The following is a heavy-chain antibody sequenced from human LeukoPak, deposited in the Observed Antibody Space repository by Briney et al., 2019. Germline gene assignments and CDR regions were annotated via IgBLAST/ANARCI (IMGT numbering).Heavy chain of an antibody. CDR2: IKQDGSEK. V-gene: IGHV3-7*03. J-gene: IGHJ3*02. Sequence: GGSLRLSCAASGFTFSSYWMSWVRQAPGKGLEWVANIKQDGSEKYYVDSVKGRFTISRDNAKNSLYLQMNSLRAEDTAVYYCAREIAAAAKDAFDIWGQGTMVTVSS. CDR1: GFTFSSYW. CDR3: AREIAAAAKDAFDI. D-gene: IGHD6-13*01.